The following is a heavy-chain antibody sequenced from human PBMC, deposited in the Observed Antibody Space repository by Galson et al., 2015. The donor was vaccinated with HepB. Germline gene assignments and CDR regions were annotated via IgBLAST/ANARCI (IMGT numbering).Heavy chain of an antibody. Sequence: SCKASGHTFNKYGISWVRQAPGQGLEWMGWISTKRGNTKHAQNFQGRVTMTTETSTNTAYMELRSLRSADTAVYYCARDVDWALDYWGQGTLVTVSS. J-gene: IGHJ4*02. V-gene: IGHV1-18*01. CDR2: ISTKRGNT. D-gene: IGHD3-9*01. CDR3: ARDVDWALDY. CDR1: GHTFNKYG.